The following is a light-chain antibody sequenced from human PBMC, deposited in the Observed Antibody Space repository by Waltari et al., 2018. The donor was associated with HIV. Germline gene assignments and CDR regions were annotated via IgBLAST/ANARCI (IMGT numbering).Light chain of an antibody. Sequence: QSILTQSPSVSAAPGQKVTVSCSGDNSNLGNNFVSWYQQVPGRAPRLLIYDNGKRPSGIPERFSAFKAGVSATLVIAGLQIVDEAEYYCGTWDSSLSLYVFGPGTTVAVL. J-gene: IGLJ1*01. CDR2: DNG. CDR3: GTWDSSLSLYV. V-gene: IGLV1-51*01. CDR1: NSNLGNNF.